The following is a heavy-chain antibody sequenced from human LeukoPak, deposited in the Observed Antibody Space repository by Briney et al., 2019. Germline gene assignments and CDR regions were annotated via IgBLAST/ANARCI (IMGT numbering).Heavy chain of an antibody. CDR1: GVTFTRYW. V-gene: IGHV3-74*01. CDR3: VRDKESFSLDY. D-gene: IGHD1-26*01. Sequence: AGSLRLSCAAPGVTFTRYWMHWVRQAPGKGQLWVSNINSDGSKRNHADSVKGRFTISRDNAKNTLYLQMNSLRAEDTAVYHCVRDKESFSLDYRGQGTLGTVSS. CDR2: INSDGSKR. J-gene: IGHJ4*02.